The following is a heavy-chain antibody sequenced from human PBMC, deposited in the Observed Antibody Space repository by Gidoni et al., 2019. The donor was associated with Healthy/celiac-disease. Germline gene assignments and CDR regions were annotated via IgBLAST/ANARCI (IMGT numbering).Heavy chain of an antibody. V-gene: IGHV3-21*01. CDR3: AREPPYGGYVDY. J-gene: IGHJ4*02. D-gene: IGHD2-15*01. CDR2: ISSSSSYI. Sequence: EVQLVESGGGLVKPGGSLRLSCAASGFTFSSYSMNWVRQAPGKGLEWVPSISSSSSYISYADSVKGRFTSSRDNAKNSLYLQMNSLRAEDTAVYYCAREPPYGGYVDYWGQGTLVTVSS. CDR1: GFTFSSYS.